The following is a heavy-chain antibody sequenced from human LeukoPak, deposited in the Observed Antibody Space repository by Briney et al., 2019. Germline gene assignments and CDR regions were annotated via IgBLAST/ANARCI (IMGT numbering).Heavy chain of an antibody. D-gene: IGHD2-15*01. J-gene: IGHJ4*02. CDR3: AKGGYCSGGSCYPYYFDY. Sequence: GGSLRLSCAASGFTFSSYAMSWVRQAPGKGLEWVSAISGSGGSTYYADSVKGRFIISRDNSKNTLYLQMNSLRAEDTAVYYCAKGGYCSGGSCYPYYFDYWGQGTLVTVSS. V-gene: IGHV3-23*01. CDR2: ISGSGGST. CDR1: GFTFSSYA.